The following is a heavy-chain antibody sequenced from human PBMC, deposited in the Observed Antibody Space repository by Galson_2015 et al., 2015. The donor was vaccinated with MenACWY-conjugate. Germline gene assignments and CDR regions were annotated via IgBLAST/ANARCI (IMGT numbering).Heavy chain of an antibody. Sequence: SLRLSCAASGFTVSTNFMNWFRQAPGKGLEWVSVLYGGGGTYYADSVKGRFTISRDKSKNTLYLQMNSLRAEDTAVYYCARGLGYSSAWYGWFDPWGQGTLVIVSS. V-gene: IGHV3-53*01. CDR1: GFTVSTNF. CDR3: ARGLGYSSAWYGWFDP. J-gene: IGHJ5*02. CDR2: LYGGGGT. D-gene: IGHD6-13*01.